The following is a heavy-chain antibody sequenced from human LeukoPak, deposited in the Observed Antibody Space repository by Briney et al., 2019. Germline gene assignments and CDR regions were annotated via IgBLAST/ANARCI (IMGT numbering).Heavy chain of an antibody. V-gene: IGHV4-4*02. Sequence: PSGTLSLTCAVSGGSISSNDWWGWVRQPPGKGLEWIGEIYHSGSPNYNPSLKSRVTISVDKSRNHFSLNLSSVTAADTAVYYCARVNINNWHSCDYWGQGTLVTVSS. CDR1: GGSISSNDW. D-gene: IGHD1-1*01. J-gene: IGHJ4*02. CDR3: ARVNINNWHSCDY. CDR2: IYHSGSP.